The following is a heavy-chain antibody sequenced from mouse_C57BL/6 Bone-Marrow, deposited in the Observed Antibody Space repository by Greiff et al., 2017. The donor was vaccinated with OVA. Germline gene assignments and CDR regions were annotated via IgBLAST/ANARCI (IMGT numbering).Heavy chain of an antibody. D-gene: IGHD4-1*01. Sequence: VQLKQSGPELVKPGASVKISCKASGYSFTSYYIHWVKQRPGQGLEWIGWIYPGSGNTKYNEKFKGKATLTADTSSSTAYMQRSSLTSEDSAVYYCARDHWDWYFDVWGTGTTVTVSS. V-gene: IGHV1-66*01. CDR3: ARDHWDWYFDV. J-gene: IGHJ1*03. CDR2: IYPGSGNT. CDR1: GYSFTSYY.